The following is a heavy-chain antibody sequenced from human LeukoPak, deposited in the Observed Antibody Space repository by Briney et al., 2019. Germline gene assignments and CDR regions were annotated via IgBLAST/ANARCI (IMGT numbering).Heavy chain of an antibody. CDR2: IYYYGST. D-gene: IGHD3-10*01. CDR1: GGSISSSSYY. V-gene: IGHV4-39*01. Sequence: PSETLSLTCTVSGGSISSSSYYWGWIRQPPGKGLEWIGTIYYYGSTYYNPSLKSRVTISVDTSKNQFSLKLTSVTAADTAVYYCASRPLSFYGSGITGGWFDPWGQGTLVTVSS. J-gene: IGHJ5*02. CDR3: ASRPLSFYGSGITGGWFDP.